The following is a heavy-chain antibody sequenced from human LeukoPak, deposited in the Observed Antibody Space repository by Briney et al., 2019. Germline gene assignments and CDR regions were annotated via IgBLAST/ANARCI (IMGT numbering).Heavy chain of an antibody. CDR1: GFTFDDYA. V-gene: IGHV3-20*01. D-gene: IGHD2-2*01. CDR2: INWSGTSA. J-gene: IGHJ6*02. CDR3: ARGLADCSSSSCLPYGVDV. Sequence: PGGSLRLSCAASGFTFDDYAMIWVRQRPGRGLEWVSFINWSGTSADYADSVKARFTISRDNAKNSLYLQMNSLRGEDTAFYHCARGLADCSSSSCLPYGVDVWGQGTTVTVSS.